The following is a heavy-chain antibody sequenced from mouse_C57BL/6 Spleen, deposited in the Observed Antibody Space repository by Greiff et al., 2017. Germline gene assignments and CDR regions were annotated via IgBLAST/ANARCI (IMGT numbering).Heavy chain of an antibody. D-gene: IGHD2-3*01. V-gene: IGHV5-9-1*02. CDR1: GFTFSSYA. Sequence: EVHLVESGEGLVKPGGSLKLSCAASGFTFSSYAMSWVRQTPEKRLEWVAYISSGGDYIYYADTVKGRVTISRDNARNTLYLQMSSLKSEDTAMYYCTRGGYDGYSWGQGTLVTVSA. CDR2: ISSGGDYI. CDR3: TRGGYDGYS. J-gene: IGHJ3*01.